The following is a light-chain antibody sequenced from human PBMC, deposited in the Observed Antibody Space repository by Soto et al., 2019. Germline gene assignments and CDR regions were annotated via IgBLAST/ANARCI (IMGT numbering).Light chain of an antibody. J-gene: IGLJ3*02. CDR3: CSYTSSNTWV. V-gene: IGLV2-14*02. Sequence: QSALTQPASVSGSPGQSITISCTGTSSDVGSYNLVSWYQHHPGKAPKLMIYEGSKRPSGVSNRFSGSKSGNTASLTISGLQAEDEADYYCCSYTSSNTWVFGGGTKLTVL. CDR2: EGS. CDR1: SSDVGSYNL.